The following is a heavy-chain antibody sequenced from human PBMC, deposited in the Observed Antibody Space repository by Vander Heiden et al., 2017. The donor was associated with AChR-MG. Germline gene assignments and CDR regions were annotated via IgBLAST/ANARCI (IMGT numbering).Heavy chain of an antibody. V-gene: IGHV4-59*01. D-gene: IGHD3-3*01. CDR2: IYYSGST. Sequence: QVQLQESGPGLVKPSETLSLTCTVSGGSISSYYWSWIRQPPGKGLEWIGYIYYSGSTNYNPSLKSRVTISVDTSKNQFSLKLSSVTAADTAVYYCARSLWSGYPEYYYYMDVWGKGTTVTVSS. J-gene: IGHJ6*03. CDR3: ARSLWSGYPEYYYYMDV. CDR1: GGSISSYY.